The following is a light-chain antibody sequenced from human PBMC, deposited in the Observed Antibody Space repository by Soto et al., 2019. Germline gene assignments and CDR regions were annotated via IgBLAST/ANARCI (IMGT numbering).Light chain of an antibody. J-gene: IGKJ4*01. CDR2: GAS. CDR1: QSVSGN. Sequence: EIVMTQSPATLSVSPGERATLSCRASQSVSGNLAGYQQKPGQAPRLLIYGASTRATGIPARFSGSGSGTESTLTISSLQSEDVAVYYCQQYNNWPPLTFGGGTKVDIK. V-gene: IGKV3-15*01. CDR3: QQYNNWPPLT.